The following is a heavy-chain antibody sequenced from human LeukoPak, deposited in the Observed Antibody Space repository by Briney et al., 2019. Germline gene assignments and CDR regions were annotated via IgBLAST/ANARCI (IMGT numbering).Heavy chain of an antibody. CDR3: ARLLPTYYDFWSGPWAFDI. CDR1: GGSISSYY. D-gene: IGHD3-3*01. V-gene: IGHV4-4*07. CDR2: IYTSGST. Sequence: SETLSLTCTVSGGSISSYYWSWIRQPAGKGLEWIGRIYTSGSTNYNPSLKSRVTMSVDTSKNQFSLKLSSVTAADTAVYYCARLLPTYYDFWSGPWAFDIWGQGTMVTVSS. J-gene: IGHJ3*02.